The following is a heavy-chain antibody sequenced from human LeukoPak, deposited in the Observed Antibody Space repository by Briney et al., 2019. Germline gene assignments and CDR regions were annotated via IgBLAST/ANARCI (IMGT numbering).Heavy chain of an antibody. CDR2: IKEDGSEQ. CDR3: ATRILRFLEWEPTNYYYYYGMDV. V-gene: IGHV3-7*03. D-gene: IGHD3-3*01. J-gene: IGHJ6*02. CDR1: GFIFNNYW. Sequence: GGSLRLSCEASGFIFNNYWMSWVRQTPGEGLEWVANIKEDGSEQYYVDSVKGRFTITRDNAKNLLYLQVNSLRAEDTAVYYCATRILRFLEWEPTNYYYYYGMDVWGQGTTVTVSS.